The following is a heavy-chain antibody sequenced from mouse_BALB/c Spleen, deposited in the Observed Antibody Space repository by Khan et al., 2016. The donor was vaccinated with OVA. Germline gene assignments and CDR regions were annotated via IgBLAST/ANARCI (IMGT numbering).Heavy chain of an antibody. CDR3: TRSGYGSFAY. V-gene: IGHV1S81*02. J-gene: IGHJ3*01. CDR2: IIPNNGGA. D-gene: IGHD2-2*01. CDR1: GYTFTSYY. Sequence: QVQLKQSGAELVKPGASVKLSCKTSGYTFTSYYMYWVKQRPGQGLEWIGEIIPNNGGANFHEKFKSKATLTVDKSSSTAYMQISSMTAEDSAVYYCTRSGYGSFAYWGQGTLATVSA.